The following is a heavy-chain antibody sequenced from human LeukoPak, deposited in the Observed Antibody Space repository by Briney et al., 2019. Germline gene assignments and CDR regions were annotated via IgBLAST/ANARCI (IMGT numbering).Heavy chain of an antibody. CDR3: ARAPYYYGSGSYYTDYYYYMDV. CDR2: IYYSGST. D-gene: IGHD3-10*01. Sequence: SETLSLTCTVSGGSISSYYWSWIRQPPGKGLEWIGYIYYSGSTNYNPSLKSRVTISVDTSKNQFSLKLSSVTAADTAVCYCARAPYYYGSGSYYTDYYYYMDVWGKGTTVTVSS. V-gene: IGHV4-59*01. CDR1: GGSISSYY. J-gene: IGHJ6*03.